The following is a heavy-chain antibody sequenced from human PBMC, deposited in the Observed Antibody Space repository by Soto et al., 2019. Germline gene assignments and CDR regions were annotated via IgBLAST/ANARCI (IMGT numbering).Heavy chain of an antibody. CDR1: GGSISNYY. J-gene: IGHJ4*02. Sequence: SETLSLTCTVSGGSISNYYWSWIRQPPGKGLQWIGYIFSSGSTNYNPSLKSRVTISVNTSKNQFSLNLNSVTAADTAVYYCARQRRDFDYWGQGSLVT. CDR2: IFSSGST. V-gene: IGHV4-59*08. CDR3: ARQRRDFDY.